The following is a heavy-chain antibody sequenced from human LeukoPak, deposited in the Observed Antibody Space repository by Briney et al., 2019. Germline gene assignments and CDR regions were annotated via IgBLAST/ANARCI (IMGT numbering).Heavy chain of an antibody. Sequence: GGSLTLSCAASGFRFSRAWMSWVRQAPGKGMEWVAGINWSGSHPRHVASVKGRFTISRDNDKNSLYLQMNSLKSEDTAFYYCARAQYPNYCFYMDVWGKGTTVTVSS. D-gene: IGHD2-21*01. CDR2: INWSGSHP. CDR3: ARAQYPNYCFYMDV. J-gene: IGHJ6*03. CDR1: GFRFSRAW. V-gene: IGHV3-20*04.